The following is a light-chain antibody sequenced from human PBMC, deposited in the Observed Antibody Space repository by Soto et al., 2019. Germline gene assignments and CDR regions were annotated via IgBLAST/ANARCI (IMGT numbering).Light chain of an antibody. CDR3: QQSVTTPPYT. J-gene: IGKJ2*01. CDR2: ASS. V-gene: IGKV1-39*01. Sequence: DVQITQSPSSLSASIGDRITITCRSRQIINTYLNWYQQKPGESPKLLISASSTLRSGVPSRFSGSGSGTDFTLTINSLQLEDFATYYCQQSVTTPPYTFGQGTKLEL. CDR1: QIINTY.